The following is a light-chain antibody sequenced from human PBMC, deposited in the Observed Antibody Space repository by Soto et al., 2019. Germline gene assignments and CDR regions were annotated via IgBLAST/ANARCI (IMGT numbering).Light chain of an antibody. J-gene: IGKJ4*01. V-gene: IGKV3-11*01. CDR2: DAS. CDR1: QSVSSY. Sequence: EIVLTQSACTLSLSPGERATLSCRANQSVSSYLAWYQQKPGQAPRLLIYDASNRATGIPARFSGSGSGTDFTLTISSLEPEDFAVYYCQQRSNWLTFGGGTKVDTK. CDR3: QQRSNWLT.